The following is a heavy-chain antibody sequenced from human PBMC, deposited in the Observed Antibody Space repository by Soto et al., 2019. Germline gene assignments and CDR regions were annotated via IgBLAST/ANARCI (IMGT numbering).Heavy chain of an antibody. V-gene: IGHV4-38-2*01. D-gene: IGHD3-3*01. CDR3: ARNPYDFWSGYYRGYYYYYGMDV. CDR2: IYHSGST. Sequence: KPSETLSLTCAVSGYSISSGYYWGWIRQPSGKGLEWIGSIYHSGSTYYNPSLKSRVTISVDTSKNQFSLKLSSVTAADTAVYYCARNPYDFWSGYYRGYYYYYGMDVWGQGTTVTVSS. CDR1: GYSISSGYY. J-gene: IGHJ6*02.